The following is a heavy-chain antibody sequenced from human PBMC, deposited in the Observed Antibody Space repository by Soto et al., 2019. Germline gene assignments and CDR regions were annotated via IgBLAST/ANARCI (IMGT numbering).Heavy chain of an antibody. D-gene: IGHD4-17*01. CDR2: INHSGST. V-gene: IGHV4-34*01. CDR3: AADYGGNSRGETMAYNWFDP. Sequence: PSETLSLTCAVYGGSFSGYYWSWIRQPPGKGLEWIGEINHSGSTNYNPSLKSRVTISVDTSKNQFSLKLSSVTAADTAVYYCAADYGGNSRGETMAYNWFDPWGQGTLVIVSS. J-gene: IGHJ5*02. CDR1: GGSFSGYY.